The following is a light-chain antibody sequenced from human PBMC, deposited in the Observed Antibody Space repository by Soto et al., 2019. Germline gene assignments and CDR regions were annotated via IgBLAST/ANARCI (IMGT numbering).Light chain of an antibody. Sequence: VGLTHSPATLSLSPGEGATHSCRATQSISSSYLSWYQHKPGQAPRLLIYGASTRATGIPARFSGSGRGSGTDFTLTISSLQPEDFAVYYCLQDYNLPITFGQGTRLEIK. V-gene: IGKV3D-7*01. CDR1: QSISSSY. CDR3: LQDYNLPIT. CDR2: GAS. J-gene: IGKJ5*01.